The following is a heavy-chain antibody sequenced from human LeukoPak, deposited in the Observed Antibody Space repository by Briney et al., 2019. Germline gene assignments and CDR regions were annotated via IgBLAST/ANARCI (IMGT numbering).Heavy chain of an antibody. V-gene: IGHV3-23*01. D-gene: IGHD5-12*01. CDR1: GFTFSSYA. Sequence: GGSLRLSCAASGFTFSSYAMSWVRQAPGKGLEWVSAISGSGDSTYYADSVKGRFTISRDNSKNTLYLQMNSLRAEDTAVYYCAKVSAGYSGYDRYGDPRYYFDYWGQGTLVTVSS. J-gene: IGHJ4*02. CDR2: ISGSGDST. CDR3: AKVSAGYSGYDRYGDPRYYFDY.